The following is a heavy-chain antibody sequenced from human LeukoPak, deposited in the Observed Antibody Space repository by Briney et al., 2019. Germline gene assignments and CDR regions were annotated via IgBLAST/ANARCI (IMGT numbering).Heavy chain of an antibody. CDR1: SVSISSSSYY. D-gene: IGHD2-2*01. Sequence: SETLSLTCTVSSVSISSSSYYWGWIRQPPGKGLEWIGTIYYSSTTYYNPSLKSRVTISIDTTNNQISLKLTSMTSDDTVVYYCAKHLRGRTVPAALSDYWGQGTLVTVSS. V-gene: IGHV4-39*01. CDR3: AKHLRGRTVPAALSDY. J-gene: IGHJ4*02. CDR2: IYYSSTT.